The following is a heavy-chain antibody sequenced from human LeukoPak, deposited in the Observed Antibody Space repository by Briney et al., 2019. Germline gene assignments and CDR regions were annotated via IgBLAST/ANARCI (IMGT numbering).Heavy chain of an antibody. CDR1: GFTFSSYA. Sequence: GASLRLSCAASGFTFSSYAMSWVRRAPGKGLEWVSAISGSGGSTYYADSVKGRFTISRDNSKNTLYLQMNSLRAEDTAVYYCAKTEEVRSARYYDFWSGYYGYYYYGMDVWGQGTTVTVSS. D-gene: IGHD3-3*01. V-gene: IGHV3-23*01. J-gene: IGHJ6*02. CDR3: AKTEEVRSARYYDFWSGYYGYYYYGMDV. CDR2: ISGSGGST.